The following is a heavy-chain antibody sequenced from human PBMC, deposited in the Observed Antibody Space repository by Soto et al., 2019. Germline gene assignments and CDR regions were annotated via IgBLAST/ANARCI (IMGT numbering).Heavy chain of an antibody. V-gene: IGHV4-59*01. CDR2: VFHSGIT. D-gene: IGHD1-26*01. Sequence: QVQLQESGPGLVKPSETLSLTCTVSGGSITSYYWSWIRQPPGKGLEWIGYVFHSGITGYNPSLKSRVTISVDASKNLFSLKLISVTAADTAVCYCARDQNGSPYFDYWGQGTLVTVSS. CDR3: ARDQNGSPYFDY. CDR1: GGSITSYY. J-gene: IGHJ4*02.